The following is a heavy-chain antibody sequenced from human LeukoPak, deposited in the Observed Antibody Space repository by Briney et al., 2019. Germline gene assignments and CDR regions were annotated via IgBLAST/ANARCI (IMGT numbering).Heavy chain of an antibody. D-gene: IGHD2/OR15-2a*01. CDR1: GFTFSSYG. J-gene: IGHJ4*02. CDR3: AAVTLSNSY. V-gene: IGHV3-30*03. CDR2: ISYDGSNK. Sequence: GGSLRLSCAASGFTFSSYGMHWVRQAPGKGLEWVAVISYDGSNKYYADSVKGRFTISRDNFKNTLYLQMNSLRAEDTAVYYCAAVTLSNSYWGQGTLVTVSS.